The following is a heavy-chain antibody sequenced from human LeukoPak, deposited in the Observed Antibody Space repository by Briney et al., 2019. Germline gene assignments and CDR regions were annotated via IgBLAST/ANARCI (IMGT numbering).Heavy chain of an antibody. CDR1: GFTFSSCA. V-gene: IGHV3-23*01. CDR2: MTGSGDKV. CDR3: AKRECHNSGPFDY. Sequence: PGGSLRLSCAASGFTFSSCAMAWVRQAPGEGLEWVSFMTGSGDKVYYANSVKGRFTISRDNSKNTLLLEMNRLRAEDTAVYYCAKRECHNSGPFDYRGQGTLVTVSS. J-gene: IGHJ4*02. D-gene: IGHD3-10*01.